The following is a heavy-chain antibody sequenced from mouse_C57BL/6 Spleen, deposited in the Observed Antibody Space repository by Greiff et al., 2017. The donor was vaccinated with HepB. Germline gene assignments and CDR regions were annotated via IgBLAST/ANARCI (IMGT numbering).Heavy chain of an antibody. CDR1: GFTFSSYG. V-gene: IGHV5-6*01. Sequence: VQLKESGGDLVKPGGSLKLSCAASGFTFSSYGMSWVRQTPDKRLEWVATISSGGSYTYYPDSVKGRFTISRDNAKNTLYLQMSSLKSEDTAMYYCARHRGNYDWYFDVWGTGTTVTVSS. CDR3: ARHRGNYDWYFDV. CDR2: ISSGGSYT. D-gene: IGHD2-1*01. J-gene: IGHJ1*03.